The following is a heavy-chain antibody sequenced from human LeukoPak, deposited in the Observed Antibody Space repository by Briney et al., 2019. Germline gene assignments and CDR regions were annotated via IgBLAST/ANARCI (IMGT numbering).Heavy chain of an antibody. CDR3: AKGPWYYDSSGYYDY. Sequence: PGGSLRLSCAASGFTFSSYAVSWVRQAPGKGLEWVSAISGSGGSTYYADSVKGRFTISRDNSKNTLYLQMNSLRAEDTAVYYCAKGPWYYDSSGYYDYWGQGTLVTVSS. D-gene: IGHD3-22*01. J-gene: IGHJ4*02. V-gene: IGHV3-23*01. CDR1: GFTFSSYA. CDR2: ISGSGGST.